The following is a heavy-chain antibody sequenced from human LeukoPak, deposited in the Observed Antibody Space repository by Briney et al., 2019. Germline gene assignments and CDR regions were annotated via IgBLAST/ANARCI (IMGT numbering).Heavy chain of an antibody. D-gene: IGHD3-10*01. V-gene: IGHV3-48*03. J-gene: IGHJ5*02. Sequence: GGSLRLSCTASGFTFSSYEMNWVRQAPGKGLEWVSYIRSDGSTVFYADSVKGRFTISRDNSKNTLYLQMNSLRAEDTAMYYCTKAPPGKFDPWGQGTLVTVSS. CDR1: GFTFSSYE. CDR2: IRSDGSTV. CDR3: TKAPPGKFDP.